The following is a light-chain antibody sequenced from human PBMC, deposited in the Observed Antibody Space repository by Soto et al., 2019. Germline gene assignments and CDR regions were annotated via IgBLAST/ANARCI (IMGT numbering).Light chain of an antibody. CDR1: QNINDK. V-gene: IGKV3-15*01. CDR3: QQYHIWPPLT. CDR2: GAS. Sequence: EIVMTQSPDTLSVSPGERVTLSCRASQNINDKLAWYQQRPGQPPRLLFYGASTRASNVPARFSGSGSGTEFTLTSSSLHSEDFAVYYCQQYHIWPPLTFGGGTRVEIK. J-gene: IGKJ4*02.